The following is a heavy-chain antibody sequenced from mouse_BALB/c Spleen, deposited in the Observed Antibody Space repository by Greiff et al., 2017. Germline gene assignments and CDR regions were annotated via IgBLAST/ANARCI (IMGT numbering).Heavy chain of an antibody. CDR1: GFTFSSYA. D-gene: IGHD1-1*01. J-gene: IGHJ2*01. V-gene: IGHV5-9-3*01. CDR3: ARRYYGSSYYFDY. Sequence: EVQLVESGGGLVKPGGSLKLSCAASGFTFSSYAMSWVRQTPEKRLEWVATISSGGSYTYYPDSVKGRFTISRDNAKNTLYLQMSSLRSEDTAMYYCARRYYGSSYYFDYWGQGTTLTVSS. CDR2: ISSGGSYT.